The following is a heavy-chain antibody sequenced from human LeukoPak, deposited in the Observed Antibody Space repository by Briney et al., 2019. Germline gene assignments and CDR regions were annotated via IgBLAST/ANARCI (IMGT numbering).Heavy chain of an antibody. J-gene: IGHJ3*02. D-gene: IGHD3-9*01. V-gene: IGHV1-69*01. CDR1: GGTFSSYA. Sequence: GASVTVSCTASGGTFSSYAISWVRQAPGQGLEWMGGIIPIFGTANYAQKFQGRVTITADESTSTAYMELSSLRSEDTAVYYCARAPPYYDILTGYHDAFDIWGQGTMVTVSS. CDR2: IIPIFGTA. CDR3: ARAPPYYDILTGYHDAFDI.